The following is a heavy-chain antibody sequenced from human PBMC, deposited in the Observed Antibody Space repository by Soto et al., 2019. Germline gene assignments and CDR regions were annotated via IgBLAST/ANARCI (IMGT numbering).Heavy chain of an antibody. D-gene: IGHD3-16*01. CDR2: IKSKTDGGTT. Sequence: EVQLVESGGGLVKPGGSLRLSCAASGFTFSNAWMNWVRQAPGKGLEWVGRIKSKTDGGTTDYAAPVKGRFTISRDDSNNTLYLQMNSLKTEDTAVYYCTTDTPPLGIPVDYWGQGTLVTVSS. J-gene: IGHJ4*02. CDR3: TTDTPPLGIPVDY. V-gene: IGHV3-15*07. CDR1: GFTFSNAW.